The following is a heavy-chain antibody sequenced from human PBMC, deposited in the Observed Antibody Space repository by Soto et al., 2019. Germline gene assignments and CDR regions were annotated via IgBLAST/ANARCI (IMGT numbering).Heavy chain of an antibody. CDR2: IYYSGST. V-gene: IGHV4-31*03. J-gene: IGHJ6*02. CDR1: GGSISSGGYY. Sequence: QVQLQESGPGLVKPSRTLSLTCTVSGGSISSGGYYWSWIRQHPGKGLEWIGYIYYSGSTYYNPPLKSRVIISVDTSKNQFSLKLSSVTAADTAVYYCARVGIYEYYYGMDVWGQGTTVTVSS. CDR3: ARVGIYEYYYGMDV. D-gene: IGHD5-12*01.